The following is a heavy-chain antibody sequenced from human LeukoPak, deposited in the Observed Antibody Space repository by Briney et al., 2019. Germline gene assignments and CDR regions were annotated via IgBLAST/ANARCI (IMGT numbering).Heavy chain of an antibody. V-gene: IGHV3-33*01. Sequence: GGSLRLSCAASGINVIGYGMHWVRQAPGKGLEWVADIWHDGYNEHYGDSVKGRFSVSRDKAKNTVYLEMTSLRDDDTAVYFCAGAESYGWFNYWGQGSMVTVSS. CDR3: AGAESYGWFNY. J-gene: IGHJ4*02. CDR2: IWHDGYNE. D-gene: IGHD3-10*01. CDR1: GINVIGYG.